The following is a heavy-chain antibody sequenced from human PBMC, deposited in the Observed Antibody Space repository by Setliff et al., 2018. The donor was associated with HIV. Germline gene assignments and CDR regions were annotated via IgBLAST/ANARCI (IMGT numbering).Heavy chain of an antibody. CDR1: GRSFSGYY. CDR3: ARGWGHDGFDF. CDR2: INHSGGT. V-gene: IGHV4-34*01. J-gene: IGHJ3*01. D-gene: IGHD7-27*01. Sequence: KTSETLSLTCAVYGRSFSGYYWNWIRQSPGKGLEWIGEINHSGGTNYNPSLKSRVTTSIDTSKNQFSLNVSSVTAADTAVYYCARGWGHDGFDFWGQGTMVTVSS.